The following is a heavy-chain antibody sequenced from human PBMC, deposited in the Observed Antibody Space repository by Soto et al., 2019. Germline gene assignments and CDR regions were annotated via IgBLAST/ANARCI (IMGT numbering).Heavy chain of an antibody. V-gene: IGHV4-59*01. CDR2: ISHSGNT. D-gene: IGHD2-15*01. CDR3: AGLRGYAGSPIDY. J-gene: IGHJ4*02. Sequence: SETLSLTCTVSGGSIISGYWSWIRQPPGKGLEWIGYISHSGNTNYNPSVKSRVTLSVDTPKNQFSLRLSSVTTADTAVYYCAGLRGYAGSPIDYWGQGTLVTVSS. CDR1: GGSIISGY.